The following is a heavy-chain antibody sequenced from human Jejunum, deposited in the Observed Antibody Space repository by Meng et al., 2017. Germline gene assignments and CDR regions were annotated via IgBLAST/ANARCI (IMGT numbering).Heavy chain of an antibody. CDR1: GGSISSGDYY. Sequence: QVQLQESGPGLVKPSQTLFLTCTVSGGSISSGDYYWSWIRQPPGKGLEWIGYIYYSGSTSYNPSLKSRVAISVDTSKNQFSLNLSSVTAADTAVYYCARMDSAFHYFDYWGQGTLVTVSS. J-gene: IGHJ4*02. V-gene: IGHV4-30-4*01. CDR2: IYYSGST. CDR3: ARMDSAFHYFDY. D-gene: IGHD1-26*01.